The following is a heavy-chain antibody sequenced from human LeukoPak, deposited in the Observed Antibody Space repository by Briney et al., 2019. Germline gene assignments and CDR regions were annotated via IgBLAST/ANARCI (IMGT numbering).Heavy chain of an antibody. CDR1: GYTFTGYY. Sequence: GASVKVSCKASGYTFTGYYMHWVRQAPGQGVEWMGWINPNSGGTNYAQKFQGRVTMTRDTSISTAYMELSRLRSDDTAVYYCARTRSENCSGGSCFWGGDAFDIWAQGTMVTVSS. D-gene: IGHD2-15*01. J-gene: IGHJ3*02. V-gene: IGHV1-2*02. CDR3: ARTRSENCSGGSCFWGGDAFDI. CDR2: INPNSGGT.